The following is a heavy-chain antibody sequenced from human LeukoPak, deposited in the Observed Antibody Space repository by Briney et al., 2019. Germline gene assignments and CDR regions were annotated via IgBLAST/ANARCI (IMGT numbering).Heavy chain of an antibody. J-gene: IGHJ1*01. V-gene: IGHV1-2*02. Sequence: ASLKVSCKASVYTFTRYYMHWVRQAPGQGLEWRGWINPNSGGTNYAQKFQGRVTMTRDTSISTAYMELSRLRSDDTAVYYCARVSQRTIFGVVTSKRGPFQHWGQGTLVTVSS. CDR3: ARVSQRTIFGVVTSKRGPFQH. D-gene: IGHD3-3*01. CDR2: INPNSGGT. CDR1: VYTFTRYY.